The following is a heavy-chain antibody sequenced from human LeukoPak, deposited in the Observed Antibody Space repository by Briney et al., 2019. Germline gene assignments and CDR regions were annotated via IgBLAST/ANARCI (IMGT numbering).Heavy chain of an antibody. J-gene: IGHJ4*02. CDR2: IYYSGST. Sequence: SETLSLTCTVSGGSISSSSYYWGWIRQPPGKGLEWIGSIYYSGSTYYNPSLKSRVTISVDTSKNQFSLKLSSVTAADAAVYYCARAGIAVAGTSLDYWGQGTLVTVSS. CDR1: GGSISSSSYY. CDR3: ARAGIAVAGTSLDY. V-gene: IGHV4-39*07. D-gene: IGHD6-19*01.